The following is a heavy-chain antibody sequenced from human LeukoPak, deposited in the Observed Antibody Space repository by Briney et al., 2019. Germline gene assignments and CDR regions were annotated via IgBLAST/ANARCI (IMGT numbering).Heavy chain of an antibody. J-gene: IGHJ4*02. CDR2: ISSSSSYI. Sequence: GGSLRLSCAASGFTFSSYSMNWVRQAPGKGLEWVSSISSSSSYIYYADSVKGRFSISRDNAKNSLYLQMNSLRAEDTAVYYCARSFLSIAAAATDYWGQGTLVTVSS. D-gene: IGHD6-13*01. V-gene: IGHV3-21*01. CDR3: ARSFLSIAAAATDY. CDR1: GFTFSSYS.